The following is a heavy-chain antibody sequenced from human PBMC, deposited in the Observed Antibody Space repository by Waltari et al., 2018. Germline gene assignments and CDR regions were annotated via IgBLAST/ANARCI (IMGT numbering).Heavy chain of an antibody. CDR2: INTDGSFT. J-gene: IGHJ4*02. Sequence: EVQLVESGGGLVQPGGSLRLSCVASGFAFCSYWMHWVRQVPGKGLVWGSHINTDGSFTAYADSMKGRFTISRDNAKNTLYLQMNSLRPEDTAVYYCAPQISMIQGVDWGQGTQVTVSS. D-gene: IGHD3-22*01. CDR3: APQISMIQGVD. V-gene: IGHV3-74*01. CDR1: GFAFCSYW.